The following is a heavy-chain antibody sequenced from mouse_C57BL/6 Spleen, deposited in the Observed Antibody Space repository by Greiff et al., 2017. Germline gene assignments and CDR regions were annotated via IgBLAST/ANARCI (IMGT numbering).Heavy chain of an antibody. V-gene: IGHV1-80*01. Sequence: VQLQQSGAELVKPGASVKISCKASGYAFSSYWMNWVKQRPGKGLEWIGQIYPGDGDTNYNGKFKGKATLTADKASSTAYMQLSSLTSEDSAVYFCARAQASRAMDDWGQGTSVTVSS. CDR2: IYPGDGDT. J-gene: IGHJ4*01. D-gene: IGHD3-2*02. CDR3: ARAQASRAMDD. CDR1: GYAFSSYW.